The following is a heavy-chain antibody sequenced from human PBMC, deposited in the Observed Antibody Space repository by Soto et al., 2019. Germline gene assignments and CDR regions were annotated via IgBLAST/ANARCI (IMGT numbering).Heavy chain of an antibody. J-gene: IGHJ6*03. CDR3: ARPTYYGSGSRPYYYYMDV. D-gene: IGHD3-10*01. CDR2: IIPIFGTA. CDR1: GGTFSSYA. Sequence: SVKVSCKASGGTFSSYAISWVRQAPGQGLEWMGGIIPIFGTANYAQKFQGRVTITADESTSTAYMELSSLRSEDTAVYYCARPTYYGSGSRPYYYYMDVWGKGTTVTVSS. V-gene: IGHV1-69*13.